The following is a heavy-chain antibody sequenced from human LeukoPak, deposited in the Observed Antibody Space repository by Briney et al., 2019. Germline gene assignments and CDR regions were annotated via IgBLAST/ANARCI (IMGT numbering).Heavy chain of an antibody. V-gene: IGHV3-74*01. D-gene: IGHD2-15*01. CDR3: VRDLGGSDDY. CDR1: GFTLSTYW. CDR2: INPDGRTT. Sequence: GGSLRLSCAAAGFTLSTYWMHWVRQAPGKGLVWVSHINPDGRTTRYANSVTGRFTISRDNAKNTADLQMSSLRAEDTAVYYCVRDLGGSDDYWGQGTLVTVS. J-gene: IGHJ4*02.